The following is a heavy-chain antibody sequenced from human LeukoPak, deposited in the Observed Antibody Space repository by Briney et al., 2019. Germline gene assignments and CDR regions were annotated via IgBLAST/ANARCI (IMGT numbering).Heavy chain of an antibody. J-gene: IGHJ4*02. D-gene: IGHD7-27*01. CDR2: ISSSSTGI. Sequence: QSGGSLRLSCAASGFTFSSYAMTWVRPAPGEGLEWVSSISSSSTGIWYADSVKGRFTISRDNSKNTLFLQMNSLRAEDTAVYYCAKTGHADNWGQGTLATVSS. CDR1: GFTFSSYA. V-gene: IGHV3-23*01. CDR3: AKTGHADN.